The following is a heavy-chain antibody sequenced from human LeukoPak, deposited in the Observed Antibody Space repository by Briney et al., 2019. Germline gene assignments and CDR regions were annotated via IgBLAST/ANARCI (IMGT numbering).Heavy chain of an antibody. V-gene: IGHV4-59*01. CDR1: GGSISSYY. Sequence: PSETLSLTCTVSGGSISSYYWSWIRQPPGKGLEWIGYIYYSGSTNYNSSLKSRVTISVDTSKNQFSLKLSSVTAADTAVYYCARASGQAIDAFDIWGQGTMVTVSS. J-gene: IGHJ3*02. D-gene: IGHD1-26*01. CDR2: IYYSGST. CDR3: ARASGQAIDAFDI.